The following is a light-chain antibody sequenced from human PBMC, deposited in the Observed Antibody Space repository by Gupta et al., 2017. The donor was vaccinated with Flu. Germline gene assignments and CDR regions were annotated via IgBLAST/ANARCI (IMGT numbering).Light chain of an antibody. CDR3: QQYDDPFT. CDR1: EDNIYE. Sequence: GDRVTITFQDSEDNIYELKWFQQKPQEAPKLLIYDASNLETGVPSRCSGRGSGTDFTFTINSLQPEDTATYYWQQYDDPFTFGGGTKVEI. CDR2: DAS. J-gene: IGKJ4*01. V-gene: IGKV1-33*01.